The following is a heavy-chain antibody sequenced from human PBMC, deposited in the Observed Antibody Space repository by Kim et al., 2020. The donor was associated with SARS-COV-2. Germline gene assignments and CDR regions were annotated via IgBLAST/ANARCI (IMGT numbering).Heavy chain of an antibody. J-gene: IGHJ4*02. CDR2: INVANGDT. D-gene: IGHD1-26*01. Sequence: ASVKVSCKASGYSFSYNGVHWVRQAPGQGLEWMGWINVANGDTKYSQKFQGRVSIMTDTSASTVYMELSSLISEDTALYYYARNGGNYRFDYWGQGTLVT. CDR3: ARNGGNYRFDY. V-gene: IGHV1-3*01. CDR1: GYSFSYNG.